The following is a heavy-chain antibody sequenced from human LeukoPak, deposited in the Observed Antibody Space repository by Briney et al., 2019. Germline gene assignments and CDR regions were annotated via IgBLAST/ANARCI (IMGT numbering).Heavy chain of an antibody. D-gene: IGHD2-15*01. CDR3: ARERPYSFDY. V-gene: IGHV4-38-2*02. J-gene: IGHJ4*02. CDR2: IYYSGTT. Sequence: SETLSLTCTASGYSIRSGYYWGWIRQPPGKGLEWIGSIYYSGTTNYNPSLKSRAIISADTSKNQFSLKLNSVTAADTAVYFCARERPYSFDYWGQGTLVTVSS. CDR1: GYSIRSGYY.